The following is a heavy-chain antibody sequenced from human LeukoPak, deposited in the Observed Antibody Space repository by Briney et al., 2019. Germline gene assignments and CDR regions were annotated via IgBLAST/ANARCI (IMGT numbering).Heavy chain of an antibody. D-gene: IGHD2-21*01. CDR2: MNPNSGNT. CDR1: GYTFTSYD. Sequence: GASVKVSCKXSGYTFTSYDINWVRQATGQGLEWMGWMNPNSGNTGYAQKFQGRVTITRNSSISPPYMELSSLRSEDTAVYYCARGREQLAQFVVIAYYMDVWGKGTTVTVSS. V-gene: IGHV1-8*03. J-gene: IGHJ6*03. CDR3: ARGREQLAQFVVIAYYMDV.